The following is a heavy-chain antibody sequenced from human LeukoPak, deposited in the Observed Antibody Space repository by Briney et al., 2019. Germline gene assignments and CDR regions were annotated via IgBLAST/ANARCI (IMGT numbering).Heavy chain of an antibody. D-gene: IGHD6-19*01. CDR3: ARDQAVAGTFPDAFDI. V-gene: IGHV3-74*01. J-gene: IGHJ3*02. CDR2: INSDGSST. CDR1: GFTFSSYW. Sequence: PGGSLRLSCAASGFTFSSYWMHWVRQAPGKGLLWVSRINSDGSSTSYADSVKGRFTISRDNAKNTLYLQMNSLRAEDTAVYYCARDQAVAGTFPDAFDIWGQGTMVTVSS.